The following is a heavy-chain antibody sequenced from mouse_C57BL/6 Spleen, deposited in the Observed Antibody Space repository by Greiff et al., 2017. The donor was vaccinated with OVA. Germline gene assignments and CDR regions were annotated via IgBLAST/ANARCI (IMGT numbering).Heavy chain of an antibody. CDR2: IRNKANGYTT. CDR1: GFTFTDYY. Sequence: EVQLVESGGGLVQPGGSLSLSCAASGFTFTDYYMSWVRQPPGKALEWLGFIRNKANGYTTEYSASVKGRFTISRDNSQSILYLQMNALRAEDSATYYCARYKERAGAMDYWGQGTSVTVSS. V-gene: IGHV7-3*01. J-gene: IGHJ4*01. D-gene: IGHD3-3*01. CDR3: ARYKERAGAMDY.